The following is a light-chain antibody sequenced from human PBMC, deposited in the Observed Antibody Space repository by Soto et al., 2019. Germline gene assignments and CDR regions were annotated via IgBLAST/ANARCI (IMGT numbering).Light chain of an antibody. J-gene: IGKJ4*01. CDR1: QSISDW. V-gene: IGKV1-5*03. CDR3: QQSYSTPRT. CDR2: KAS. Sequence: DIQLTQSPSTLSASVGDRVTITCRASQSISDWLAWHQQKPGKAPHLLIYKASSLQTGVPSRFSGSGSGTHFTLTISSLQPDDFATYYCQQSYSTPRTFGGGTKVEIK.